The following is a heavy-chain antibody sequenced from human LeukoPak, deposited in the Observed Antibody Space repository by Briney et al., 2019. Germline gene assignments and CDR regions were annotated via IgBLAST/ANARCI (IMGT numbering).Heavy chain of an antibody. D-gene: IGHD3-22*01. V-gene: IGHV4-30-2*01. J-gene: IGHJ4*02. CDR1: GGSISSGGYY. Sequence: KSSETLSLTCTVSGGSISSGGYYWSWIRQPPGKGLEWIGYIYHSGSTYYNPSLKSRVTISVDRSKNQFSLKLSSVTAADTAVYYCARQSRYYDSSGPFTSGYWGQGTLVTVSS. CDR2: IYHSGST. CDR3: ARQSRYYDSSGPFTSGY.